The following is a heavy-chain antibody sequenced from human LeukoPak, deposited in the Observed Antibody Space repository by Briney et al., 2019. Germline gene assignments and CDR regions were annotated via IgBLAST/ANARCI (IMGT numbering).Heavy chain of an antibody. Sequence: SETLSLTCTVSGGSISSSGYYWGWIRQPPGKGLEWIGSIYHSGSTYYNPSLKSRVTISVDTSKNQFSLKLSSVTAADTAVYYCARVLAGTADYWGQGTLVTVSS. CDR2: IYHSGST. J-gene: IGHJ4*02. CDR3: ARVLAGTADY. CDR1: GGSISSSGYY. V-gene: IGHV4-39*07. D-gene: IGHD6-19*01.